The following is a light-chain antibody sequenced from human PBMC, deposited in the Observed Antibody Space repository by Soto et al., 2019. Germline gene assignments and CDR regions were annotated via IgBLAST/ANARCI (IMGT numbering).Light chain of an antibody. CDR3: CSYTTSNTRQIV. CDR1: SSDVGGYNY. V-gene: IGLV2-14*01. CDR2: DVS. Sequence: ALTQPASVSGSPGQSITISCTGTSSDVGGYNYVSWYQQHPGKAPKFMIYDVSNRPSGVSNRFSGSKSGNTASLTISGLQAEDEADYYCCSYTTSNTRQIVVGTGTKVTV. J-gene: IGLJ1*01.